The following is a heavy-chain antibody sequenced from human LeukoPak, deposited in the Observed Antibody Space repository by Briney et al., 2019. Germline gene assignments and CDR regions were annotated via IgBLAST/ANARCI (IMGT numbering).Heavy chain of an antibody. V-gene: IGHV4-39*07. CDR3: ARTSRGYGSTMTTTVTTGYFDL. CDR1: GGSISSSSYY. D-gene: IGHD4-17*01. CDR2: IYYSGST. J-gene: IGHJ2*01. Sequence: SETLSLTCTVSGGSISSSSYYWGWIRQPPGTGLEWIGSIYYSGSTYYNPSLKSRVTISVDTSKNQFSLKLSSVTAADTAVYYCARTSRGYGSTMTTTVTTGYFDLWGRGTLVTVSS.